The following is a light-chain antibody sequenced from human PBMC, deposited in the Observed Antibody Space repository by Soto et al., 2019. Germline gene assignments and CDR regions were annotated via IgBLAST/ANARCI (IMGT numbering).Light chain of an antibody. CDR3: SSYTSSSTPDNYV. V-gene: IGLV2-14*01. Sequence: QSVLTQPASVSGSPGQSITISCTGTSSDVGGYNYVSWYQQHPGKAPKLMIYEVSNRPSGVSNRFSGSKSGNTASLTTSGLQAEDEADYYCSSYTSSSTPDNYVFGTGTKVTVL. CDR2: EVS. J-gene: IGLJ1*01. CDR1: SSDVGGYNY.